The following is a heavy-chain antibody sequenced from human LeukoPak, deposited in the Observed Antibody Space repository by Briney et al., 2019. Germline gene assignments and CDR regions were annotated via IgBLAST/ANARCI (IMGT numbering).Heavy chain of an antibody. J-gene: IGHJ4*02. CDR3: AKDPSWLRSSSFDY. V-gene: IGHV3-23*01. CDR1: GFTFSSYA. Sequence: GGSLRLSCAASGFTFSSYAMSWVRQAPGKGLEWVSDISGSGGSTYYADSVKGRFTISRDNSKNTLYLQMNSLRAEDTAVYYCAKDPSWLRSSSFDYWGQGTLVTVSS. D-gene: IGHD5-12*01. CDR2: ISGSGGST.